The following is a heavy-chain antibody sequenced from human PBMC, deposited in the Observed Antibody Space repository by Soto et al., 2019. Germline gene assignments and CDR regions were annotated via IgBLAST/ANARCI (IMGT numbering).Heavy chain of an antibody. Sequence: QVQLVQSGAEVKKPGASVKVSCKASGYTFTGYYMHWVRQAPGQGLEWMGWINPNSGGTNYAQKFQGWVTRTRDTSISTAYMELSRLRSDDTAVYYCARDRGEQQLVLDYWGQGTLVTVSS. CDR1: GYTFTGYY. CDR3: ARDRGEQQLVLDY. J-gene: IGHJ4*02. D-gene: IGHD6-13*01. CDR2: INPNSGGT. V-gene: IGHV1-2*04.